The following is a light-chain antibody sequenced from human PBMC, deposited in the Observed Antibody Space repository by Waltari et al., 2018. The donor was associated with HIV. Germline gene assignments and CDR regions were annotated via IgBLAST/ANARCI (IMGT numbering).Light chain of an antibody. CDR3: QQYGSSPRRT. CDR1: QSVSSSY. Sequence: DIVLTQSPGTLSLSPGERATLSCRASQSVSSSYLACSQHNPAPPPRLLIYGASSRATGIPDRFSGSGSGTDFTLTISRLEPEDFAVYYCQQYGSSPRRTFGQGTKVEIK. V-gene: IGKV3-20*01. CDR2: GAS. J-gene: IGKJ1*01.